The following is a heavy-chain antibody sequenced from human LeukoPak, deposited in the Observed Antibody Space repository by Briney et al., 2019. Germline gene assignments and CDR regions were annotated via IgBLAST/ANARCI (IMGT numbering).Heavy chain of an antibody. CDR1: GFTFSSFN. CDR3: ARDPYSGNYGNDYYYYYMDV. D-gene: IGHD1-26*01. CDR2: ITSSGTHI. Sequence: PGGSLRLSCAASGFTFSSFNMNWVRQAPGKAMEWVSSITSSGTHIFYADSVRGRFTISRDNAKNSLYLQMDSLGPDDTAVYYCARDPYSGNYGNDYYYYYMDVWGKGTTVTISS. V-gene: IGHV3-21*01. J-gene: IGHJ6*03.